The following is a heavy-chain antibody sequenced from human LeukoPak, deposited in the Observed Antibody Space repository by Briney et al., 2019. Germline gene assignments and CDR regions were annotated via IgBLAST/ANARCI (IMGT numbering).Heavy chain of an antibody. V-gene: IGHV1-3*01. CDR1: GYTFTNYA. CDR2: INAGNGNT. J-gene: IGHJ4*02. D-gene: IGHD1-26*01. CDR3: TRLYSGNYLYDY. Sequence: GASVKVSCKASGYTFTNYALHWVRQAPGQRLEWMGWINAGNGNTRYSQKFQGRVTITRDTSASTAYMELGSPRSEDTAVYYCTRLYSGNYLYDYWGQGTLVTVSS.